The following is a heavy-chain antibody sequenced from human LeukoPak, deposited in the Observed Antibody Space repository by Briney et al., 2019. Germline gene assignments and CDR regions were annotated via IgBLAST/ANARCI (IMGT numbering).Heavy chain of an antibody. J-gene: IGHJ4*02. CDR2: IYYSGST. CDR1: GVSISSGDYY. V-gene: IGHV4-30-4*01. CDR3: ARERVAWIQLEYYFDY. Sequence: SETLSLTCTVSGVSISSGDYYWSWIRQPPGKGLEWIGYIYYSGSTYYNPSLKSRVTISVDTSKNQFSLKLSSVTAADTAVYYCARERVAWIQLEYYFDYWGQGTLVTVSS. D-gene: IGHD5-18*01.